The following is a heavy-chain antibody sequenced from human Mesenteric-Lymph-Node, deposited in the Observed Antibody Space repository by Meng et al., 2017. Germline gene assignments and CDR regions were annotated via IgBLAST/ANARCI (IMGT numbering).Heavy chain of an antibody. D-gene: IGHD3-10*01. Sequence: QARVVQGGVEMKRRWAAVMSSCTASSSTITGCVGGWVRQAPGQGLEWMAWLGAHDGDTSHAPRFQGRVTVTADRPTATAYMELRNLRSDDTAVYYCSRGTPGRRYADYWGQGTLVTVSS. J-gene: IGHJ4*02. CDR2: LGAHDGDT. CDR1: SSTITGCV. CDR3: SRGTPGRRYADY. V-gene: IGHV1-18*01.